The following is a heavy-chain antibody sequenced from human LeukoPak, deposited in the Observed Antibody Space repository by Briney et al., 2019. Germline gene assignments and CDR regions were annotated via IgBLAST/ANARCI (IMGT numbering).Heavy chain of an antibody. J-gene: IGHJ5*02. Sequence: GRFTISRENAKNSLYLQMNSLRAEDTAIYYCARDVWFDPWGQGTLVTVSS. CDR3: ARDVWFDP. V-gene: IGHV3-13*01.